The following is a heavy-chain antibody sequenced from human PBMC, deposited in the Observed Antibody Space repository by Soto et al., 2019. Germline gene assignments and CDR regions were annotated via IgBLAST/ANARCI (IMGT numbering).Heavy chain of an antibody. J-gene: IGHJ3*02. CDR3: ARNGYCSSTSCYMSAFDI. CDR2: ISDSGDST. Sequence: EVQLLESGGGLVQPGGSLRLSCAASGFTFRSYAMSWVRQAPGKGLEWVSAISDSGDSTYYADSVKGRFTIPRDNSKNTLYLQMNSLRAEDTAVYYCARNGYCSSTSCYMSAFDIWGQGTMVTVSS. D-gene: IGHD2-2*02. CDR1: GFTFRSYA. V-gene: IGHV3-23*01.